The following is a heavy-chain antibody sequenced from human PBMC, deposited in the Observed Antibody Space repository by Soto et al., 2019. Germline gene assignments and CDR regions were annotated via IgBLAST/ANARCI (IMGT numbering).Heavy chain of an antibody. Sequence: PGESLKISCKGSGYSFTSYWIGWVRQMPGKGLEWMGIIYPGDSDTRYSPSFQGQVTISADKSISTAYLQWSSLKASDTAMYYCARTYCSSTSCLGDYYYGMDVWGQGTTVTVSS. J-gene: IGHJ6*02. V-gene: IGHV5-51*01. CDR3: ARTYCSSTSCLGDYYYGMDV. D-gene: IGHD2-2*01. CDR1: GYSFTSYW. CDR2: IYPGDSDT.